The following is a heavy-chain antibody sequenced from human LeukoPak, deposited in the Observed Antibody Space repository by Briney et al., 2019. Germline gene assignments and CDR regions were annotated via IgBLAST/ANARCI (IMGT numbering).Heavy chain of an antibody. Sequence: SGGSLTLSCAASGFTFTNYWMHWVRQSPGKGLVWVSRINSNGSSTSYADSVKGRFTISRDNSKNTLYLQMNSLRAEDTAVYYCANPLNTLWGQGTLVTVSS. CDR3: ANPLNTL. D-gene: IGHD1-14*01. CDR2: INSNGSST. V-gene: IGHV3-74*01. J-gene: IGHJ4*02. CDR1: GFTFTNYW.